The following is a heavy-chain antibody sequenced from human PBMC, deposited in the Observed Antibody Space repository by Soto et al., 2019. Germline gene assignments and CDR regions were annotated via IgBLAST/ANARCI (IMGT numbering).Heavy chain of an antibody. CDR3: TPSIVAAATVYDQ. CDR2: IKSRDDGGAT. Sequence: GVSLRLSCAASGFTFSNEWLSWVRQAPGKGLEWVGRIKSRDDGGATNYATTVKGRFIISRDDSKNTLYLQLKNLKPEDTAVYYCTPSIVAAATVYDQWGQGPLVTVSS. D-gene: IGHD6-13*01. J-gene: IGHJ5*02. V-gene: IGHV3-15*01. CDR1: GFTFSNEW.